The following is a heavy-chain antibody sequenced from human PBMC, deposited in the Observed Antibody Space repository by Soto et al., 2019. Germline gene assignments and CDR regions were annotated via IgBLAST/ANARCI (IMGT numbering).Heavy chain of an antibody. CDR3: AKDRPRMTSGYFFDY. CDR1: GFTFSTYA. J-gene: IGHJ6*04. Sequence: EVQLLESGGKLVQPGGSLTLSCAASGFTFSTYAMAWVRQAPGKGLEWVSGVSASGLNTDYADPVKGRFYISRDNSKNTVSLPTNSLRAEDTAVYYCAKDRPRMTSGYFFDYWGKGTAVNVSS. V-gene: IGHV3-23*01. D-gene: IGHD3-16*01. CDR2: VSASGLNT.